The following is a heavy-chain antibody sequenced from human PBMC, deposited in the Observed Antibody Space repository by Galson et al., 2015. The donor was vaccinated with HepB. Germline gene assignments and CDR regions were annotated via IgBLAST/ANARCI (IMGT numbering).Heavy chain of an antibody. CDR2: TYYRSKWYN. CDR1: GDSVSSNSAA. CDR3: ARVGGAVAGTNWFDP. Sequence: CAISGDSVSSNSAAWNWVRQSPSRGLEWLGRTYYRSKWYNDYAVSVKSRITINPDTSKNQFSLQLNSVTPEDTAVYYCARVGGAVAGTNWFDPWGQGTLVAVSS. J-gene: IGHJ5*02. V-gene: IGHV6-1*01. D-gene: IGHD6-19*01.